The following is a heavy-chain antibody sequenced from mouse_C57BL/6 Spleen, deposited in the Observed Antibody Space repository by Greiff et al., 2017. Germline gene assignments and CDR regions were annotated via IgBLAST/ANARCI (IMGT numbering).Heavy chain of an antibody. V-gene: IGHV1-82*01. Sequence: VKLMESGPELVKPGASVKISCKASGYAFSSSWMNWVKQRPGKGLEWIGRIYPGDGDTNYNGKFKGKATLTADKSSSTAYMQLSSLTSEDSAVYFCAREDGYWFAYWGQGTLVTVSA. CDR1: GYAFSSSW. CDR3: AREDGYWFAY. D-gene: IGHD2-3*01. CDR2: IYPGDGDT. J-gene: IGHJ3*01.